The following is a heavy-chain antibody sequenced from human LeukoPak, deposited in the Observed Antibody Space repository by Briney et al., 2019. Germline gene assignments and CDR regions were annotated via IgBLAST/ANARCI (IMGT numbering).Heavy chain of an antibody. D-gene: IGHD1-14*01. V-gene: IGHV4-4*02. CDR3: AREILGGFNPGAY. J-gene: IGHJ4*02. CDR2: IHRSGSP. Sequence: SETLSLTCTVSLDSTTSNFWSWVRQPPGKGLEWIGEIHRSGSPNYNPSLQSRVTISIDRSRNQVALELSSVTAADTAVYYCAREILGGFNPGAYWGQGTLVTVS. CDR1: LDSTTSNF.